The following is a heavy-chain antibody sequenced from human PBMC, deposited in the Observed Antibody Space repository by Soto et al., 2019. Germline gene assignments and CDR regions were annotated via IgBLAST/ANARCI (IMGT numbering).Heavy chain of an antibody. CDR1: GFTFSSYA. J-gene: IGHJ6*02. CDR3: AKVLYSGYSRYYYYGMDV. CDR2: ISGSGGST. V-gene: IGHV3-23*01. D-gene: IGHD5-12*01. Sequence: EVQLLESGGGLVQPGGSLRLSCAASGFTFSSYAMSWVRQAPGKGLEWVSAISGSGGSTYYADSVKGRFTISRGNSKNTLYLQMNSLRAEDTAVYYCAKVLYSGYSRYYYYGMDVWGQGTTVTVSS.